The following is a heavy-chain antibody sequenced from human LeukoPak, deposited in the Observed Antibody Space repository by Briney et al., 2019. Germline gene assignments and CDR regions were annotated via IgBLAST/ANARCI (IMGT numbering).Heavy chain of an antibody. CDR3: ARVMITFGGVIVDY. J-gene: IGHJ4*02. CDR1: GGSISSYY. CDR2: IYYSGST. D-gene: IGHD3-16*02. Sequence: PSETLSLTCTVSGGSISSYYWSWIRQPPGKGLEWIGYIYYSGSTNYNPSLKSRVTISVDTSKNQFSLKLSSVTAADTAVYYCARVMITFGGVIVDYWGQGTLVTVSS. V-gene: IGHV4-59*01.